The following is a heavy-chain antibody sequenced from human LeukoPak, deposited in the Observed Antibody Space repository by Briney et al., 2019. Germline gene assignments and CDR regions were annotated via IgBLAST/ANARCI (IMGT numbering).Heavy chain of an antibody. CDR3: AKEGILG. D-gene: IGHD3-16*01. V-gene: IGHV3-30*04. Sequence: GGSLRLSCAASGFTFSSYAMHWVRQAPGKGLEWVAVISYDGSNKYYADSVKGRFTISRDNSKNTLYLQMNSLRAEDTAVYYCAKEGILGWGQGTLVTVSS. J-gene: IGHJ4*02. CDR1: GFTFSSYA. CDR2: ISYDGSNK.